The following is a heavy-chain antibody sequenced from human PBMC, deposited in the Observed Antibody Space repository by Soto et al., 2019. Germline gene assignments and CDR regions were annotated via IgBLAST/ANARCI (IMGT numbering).Heavy chain of an antibody. CDR3: ARDYYGSGLYGMDV. CDR2: IYHSGST. V-gene: IGHV4-4*02. J-gene: IGHJ6*02. Sequence: SSETLSLTCAVSGGSISSSNWWSWVRQPPGKGLEWIGEIYHSGSTNYNPSLKSLVTISVDKSKNQFSLKLSSVTAADTAVYYCARDYYGSGLYGMDVWGQGTTVTVSS. D-gene: IGHD3-10*01. CDR1: GGSISSSNW.